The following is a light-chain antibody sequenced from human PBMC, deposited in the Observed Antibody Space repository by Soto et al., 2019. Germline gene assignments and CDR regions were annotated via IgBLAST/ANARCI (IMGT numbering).Light chain of an antibody. CDR3: NSYTSSAPFV. Sequence: QSALTQPASVSGSPGQSITISCTGTSSDVGGYNYVSWYQQHPGKAPKLMIYEVNNRPSGISNRFSGSKSGNTASLTISALQAEDEADYYCNSYTSSAPFVFGPGTKLTVL. J-gene: IGLJ1*01. CDR2: EVN. CDR1: SSDVGGYNY. V-gene: IGLV2-14*01.